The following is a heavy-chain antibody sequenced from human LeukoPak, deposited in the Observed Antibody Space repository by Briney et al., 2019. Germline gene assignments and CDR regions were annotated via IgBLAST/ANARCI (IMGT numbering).Heavy chain of an antibody. J-gene: IGHJ4*02. CDR2: FDPEDGGT. CDR1: GYTLTELS. V-gene: IGHV1-24*01. D-gene: IGHD4-17*01. Sequence: GASVKVSCKVSGYTLTELSMHWVRQAPGKGLEWMGGFDPEDGGTIYAQKFQGRVTMTEDTSTDTAYMELSSLRSEDTAVYYCATPLFMTTAFQSDYWGQGTLVTVSS. CDR3: ATPLFMTTAFQSDY.